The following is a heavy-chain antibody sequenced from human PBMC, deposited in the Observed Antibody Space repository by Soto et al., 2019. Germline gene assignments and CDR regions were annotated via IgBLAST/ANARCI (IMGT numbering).Heavy chain of an antibody. CDR3: ARGLGGRYGYIWGSYRYSRYYFDY. D-gene: IGHD3-16*02. J-gene: IGHJ4*02. V-gene: IGHV1-8*01. CDR1: GYTFTSYD. CDR2: MNPNSGNT. Sequence: ASVKVYCKASGYTFTSYDINWVRQATGQGLEWMGWMNPNSGNTGYAQKFQGRVTMTRNTSISTAYMELSSLRSEDTAVYYCARGLGGRYGYIWGSYRYSRYYFDYWGQGTLVTVSS.